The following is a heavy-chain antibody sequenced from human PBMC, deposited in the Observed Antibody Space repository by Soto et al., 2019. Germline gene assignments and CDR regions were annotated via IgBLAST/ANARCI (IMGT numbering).Heavy chain of an antibody. CDR1: GYTFTSYG. D-gene: IGHD2-2*01. CDR2: ISAYNGNT. J-gene: IGHJ6*02. CDR3: NTSAYCNSTSGNYGMDF. V-gene: IGHV1-18*04. Sequence: QVQLVQSGAEVKKPGASVKVSCKASGYTFTSYGISWVRQAPGQGLEWMGWISAYNGNTNYAQKLHGRVTMTTDTSTSTANVDMRSLRSDDRSVYYGNTSAYCNSTSGNYGMDFWGQGTTVTVSS.